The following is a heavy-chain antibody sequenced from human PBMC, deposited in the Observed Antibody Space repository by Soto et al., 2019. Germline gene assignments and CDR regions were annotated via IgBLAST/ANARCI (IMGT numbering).Heavy chain of an antibody. D-gene: IGHD1-1*01. J-gene: IGHJ4*02. CDR1: GFTVSNNY. Sequence: EVQLVESGGGLVQPGGSLRLSCAASGFTVSNNYMRWVRQAPGKGLEWVSLIYSGGATYYADSVKGRFTISRDNPKNTLYLQMNSLRAEDTAVYYSARDGTYNWVGGQGILVTVSS. CDR3: ARDGTYNWV. V-gene: IGHV3-66*01. CDR2: IYSGGAT.